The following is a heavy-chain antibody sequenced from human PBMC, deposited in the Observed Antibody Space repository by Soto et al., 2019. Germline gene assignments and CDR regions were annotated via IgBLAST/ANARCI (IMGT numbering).Heavy chain of an antibody. D-gene: IGHD2-15*01. J-gene: IGHJ4*02. Sequence: SVKVSCKASGGTFSSYTISWVRQAPGQGLEWMGRIIPILGIANYAQKFQGRVTITADKSTSTAYMELSSLRSEDAAVYYCARSSGPVVVAAGFDYWGRGTLVTVSS. V-gene: IGHV1-69*02. CDR2: IIPILGIA. CDR3: ARSSGPVVVAAGFDY. CDR1: GGTFSSYT.